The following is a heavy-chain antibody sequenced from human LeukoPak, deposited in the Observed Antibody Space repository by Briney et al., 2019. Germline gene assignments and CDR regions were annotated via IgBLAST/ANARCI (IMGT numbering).Heavy chain of an antibody. D-gene: IGHD3-10*01. V-gene: IGHV1-69*06. CDR1: GYTFTSHF. CDR2: IIPIFGTA. J-gene: IGHJ4*02. Sequence: ASVKVSCKASGYTFTSHFMHWVRQAPGQGLEWMGGIIPIFGTANYAQKFQGRVTITADKSTSTAYMELSSLRSEDTAVYYCARDGAMVRGFDYWGQGTLVTVSS. CDR3: ARDGAMVRGFDY.